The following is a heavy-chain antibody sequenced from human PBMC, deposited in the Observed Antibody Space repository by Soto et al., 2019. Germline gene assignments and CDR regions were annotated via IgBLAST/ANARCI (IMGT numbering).Heavy chain of an antibody. CDR2: IYSGGST. J-gene: IGHJ6*02. V-gene: IGHV3-53*02. CDR3: ASHEVFGDRYYGMDV. CDR1: GFTVSSNY. D-gene: IGHD4-17*01. Sequence: EVQLVETGGGLIQPGGSLRLSCAASGFTVSSNYMSWVRQAPGKGLEWVSVIYSGGSTYYADSVKGRFTISRDNSKNTLYLQMNSLRAEDTAVYYCASHEVFGDRYYGMDVWGQGTTVTVSS.